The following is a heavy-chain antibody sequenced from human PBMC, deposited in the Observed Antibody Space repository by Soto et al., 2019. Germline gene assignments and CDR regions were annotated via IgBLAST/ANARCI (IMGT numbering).Heavy chain of an antibody. CDR2: ISGSGGST. J-gene: IGHJ3*02. CDR1: GFTFSSYA. CDR3: AKGGVLRFLEWRDAFDI. Sequence: AGGSLRLSCAASGFTFSSYAMSWVRQAPGKGLEWVSAISGSGGSTYYADSVKGRFTISRDNSKNTLYLQMNSLRAEDTAVYYCAKGGVLRFLEWRDAFDIWGQGTMVTVSS. D-gene: IGHD3-3*01. V-gene: IGHV3-23*01.